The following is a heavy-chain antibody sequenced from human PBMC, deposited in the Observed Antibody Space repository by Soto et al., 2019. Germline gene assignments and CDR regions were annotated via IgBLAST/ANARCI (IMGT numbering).Heavy chain of an antibody. V-gene: IGHV4-59*01. Sequence: SETLSLTCTVSGCSISSYYWSWIRQPPGKGLEWIGYIYYSGSTNYNPSLKSRVTISVDTSKNQFSLKLSSVTAADTAVYYCARDGGMTTVTTFEENDAFDIWGQGTMVTVSS. CDR2: IYYSGST. D-gene: IGHD4-17*01. J-gene: IGHJ3*02. CDR1: GCSISSYY. CDR3: ARDGGMTTVTTFEENDAFDI.